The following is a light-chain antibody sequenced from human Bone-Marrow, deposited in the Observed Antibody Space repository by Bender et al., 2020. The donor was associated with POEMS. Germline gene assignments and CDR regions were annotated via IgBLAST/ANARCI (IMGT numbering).Light chain of an antibody. J-gene: IGLJ2*01. CDR1: KLVNQY. Sequence: SYELTQPPSVSVSPGQTASITCSGDKLVNQYTYWYQQKPGQSPVMVIYQDTKRPSGIPQRFSGSNSGNTATLTISGTQPMDEADYYCQAWDNTIEVFGGGTKLTVL. CDR2: QDT. V-gene: IGLV3-1*01. CDR3: QAWDNTIEV.